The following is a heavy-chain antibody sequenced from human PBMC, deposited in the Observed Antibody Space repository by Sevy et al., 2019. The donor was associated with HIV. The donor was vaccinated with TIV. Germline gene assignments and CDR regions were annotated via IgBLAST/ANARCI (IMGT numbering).Heavy chain of an antibody. Sequence: GGSLRLSCAASGFTFSSYDMHWVRQAPGKGLEWVAIILHDGSYREYVDSGGGRFTMSRDNSKTTMYLQMNGLSIEDTAVYYCAKNRLPGGSYFSRHGLDVWGRGTTVTVSS. V-gene: IGHV3-30*18. CDR1: GFTFSSYD. J-gene: IGHJ6*02. D-gene: IGHD3-10*01. CDR3: AKNRLPGGSYFSRHGLDV. CDR2: ILHDGSYR.